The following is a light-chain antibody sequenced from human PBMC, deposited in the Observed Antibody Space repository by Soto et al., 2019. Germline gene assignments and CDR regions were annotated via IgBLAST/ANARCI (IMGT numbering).Light chain of an antibody. J-gene: IGKJ3*01. V-gene: IGKV3-20*01. CDR2: GAS. CDR3: QQYGHSPIT. Sequence: EVVLTQSPGTLSLSPGERATLSCRASQSVSSNSLAWYQQKPGQAPSILIYGASSRATGIPDRFSGSGSGADFTLTISRLEPEEFAVYYCQQYGHSPITFGPGTKVHI. CDR1: QSVSSNS.